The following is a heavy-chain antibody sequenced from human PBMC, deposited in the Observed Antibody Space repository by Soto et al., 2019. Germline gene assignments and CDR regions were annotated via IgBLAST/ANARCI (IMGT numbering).Heavy chain of an antibody. CDR1: LGSFSSYA. Sequence: ASVKVSCKASLGSFSSYAISWVIQAPGQGLEWMGGIIPIFGTANYAQKFQGRVTITADESTSTAYMELSSLRSEDTAVYYCARTYSSYFCSGYSYHFDHSRHGTLVTAS. V-gene: IGHV1-69*13. CDR2: IIPIFGTA. CDR3: ARTYSSYFCSGYSYHFDH. J-gene: IGHJ4*01. D-gene: IGHD3-3*01.